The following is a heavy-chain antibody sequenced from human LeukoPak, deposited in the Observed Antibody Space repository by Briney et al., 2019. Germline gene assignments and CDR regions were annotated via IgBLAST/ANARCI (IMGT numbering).Heavy chain of an antibody. D-gene: IGHD1/OR15-1a*01. CDR2: IYYSGST. CDR1: GGSISSGGYY. CDR3: ARGQEDWDRQQRAVHFDY. J-gene: IGHJ4*02. V-gene: IGHV4-31*03. Sequence: SETLSLTCTVSGGSISSGGYYWSWIRQHPGKGLEWIGYIYYSGSTYYNPSLKSRVTISVDTSKNQFSLKLSSVTAADTAVYYCARGQEDWDRQQRAVHFDYWGQGTLVTVSS.